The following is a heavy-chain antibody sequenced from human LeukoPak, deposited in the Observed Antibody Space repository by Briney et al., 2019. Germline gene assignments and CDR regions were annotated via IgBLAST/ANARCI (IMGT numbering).Heavy chain of an antibody. V-gene: IGHV1-18*01. Sequence: ASVKVSCKASGYTFTSYGISWVRQAPGQGLEWMGWISAYNGNTNYAQKLQGRVTMTTDTPTSTAHMELRSLRSDDTAVYYCARDLVGATRVWFDPWGQGTLVTVSS. D-gene: IGHD1-26*01. CDR2: ISAYNGNT. J-gene: IGHJ5*02. CDR3: ARDLVGATRVWFDP. CDR1: GYTFTSYG.